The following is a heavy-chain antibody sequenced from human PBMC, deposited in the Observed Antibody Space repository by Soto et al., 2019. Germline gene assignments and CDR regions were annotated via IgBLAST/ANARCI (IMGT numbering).Heavy chain of an antibody. CDR3: ARTGIAASGPMYGMDV. CDR2: ISRSSSTI. V-gene: IGHV3-48*01. J-gene: IGHJ6*02. CDR1: GFTFSRYM. Sequence: GGSLRLSCAASGFTFSRYMMNWVRQAPGKGLEWVASISRSSSTIYYADSVKGRFTISRDNAKNSLSLQMNSLRGDDTAVYYCARTGIAASGPMYGMDVWGQGTTATVSS. D-gene: IGHD6-13*01.